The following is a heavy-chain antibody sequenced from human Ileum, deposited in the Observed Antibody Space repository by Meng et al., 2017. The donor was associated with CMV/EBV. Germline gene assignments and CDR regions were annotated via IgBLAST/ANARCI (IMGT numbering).Heavy chain of an antibody. D-gene: IGHD1-1*01. CDR3: ARDLDY. J-gene: IGHJ4*02. CDR2: INQDGSGK. Sequence: GESLKISCAASGLTFSNHRMTWVRQAPGKGLEWVASINQDGSGKYYVESLKGRITISRDNAKNSLCLQMDSLRAEDTAVYYCARDLDYWGQGTLVTVSS. V-gene: IGHV3-7*01. CDR1: GLTFSNHR.